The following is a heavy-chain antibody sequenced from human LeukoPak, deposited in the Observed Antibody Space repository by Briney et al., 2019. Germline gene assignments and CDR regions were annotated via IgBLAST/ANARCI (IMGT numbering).Heavy chain of an antibody. CDR2: INPNSGGT. D-gene: IGHD6-13*01. CDR3: ARESLITRSSSWTPNGRAHDY. Sequence: LVASVKVSCKASGYTLTDYYMHWVRQAPGQGLEWMGWINPNSGGTNYAQKFQGRVTMTRDTSISTAYMELSRLRSDDTAVYYCARESLITRSSSWTPNGRAHDYWGQGTLVTVSS. CDR1: GYTLTDYY. V-gene: IGHV1-2*02. J-gene: IGHJ4*02.